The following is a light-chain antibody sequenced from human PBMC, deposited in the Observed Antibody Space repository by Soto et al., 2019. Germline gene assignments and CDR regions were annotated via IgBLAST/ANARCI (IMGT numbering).Light chain of an antibody. V-gene: IGLV1-40*01. J-gene: IGLJ1*01. CDR2: GNS. CDR1: ISNIGAGYD. CDR3: QSYDSSLSGSDV. Sequence: QSVLTQPPSLSGAPGQRVTISCTGSISNIGAGYDVHWYQQLPGTAPKLLIYGNSNRPSGVPDRFSGSKSGTSASLAITGLQAGDEADYYCQSYDSSLSGSDVFGTGTKVTVL.